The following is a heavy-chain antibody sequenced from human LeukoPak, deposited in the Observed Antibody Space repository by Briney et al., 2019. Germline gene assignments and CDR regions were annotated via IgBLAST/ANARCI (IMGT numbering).Heavy chain of an antibody. D-gene: IGHD3-10*01. CDR3: ARRRSSTLIDY. Sequence: GESLKISCKGSGYSFSSYWIAWVRQMPGKGLEWMGIIYPGDSDTTYSPSFQGQVTISADKSISTAYLQWSSLKASDTAMYFCARRRSSTLIDYWGQGTLVTVSS. CDR1: GYSFSSYW. CDR2: IYPGDSDT. J-gene: IGHJ4*02. V-gene: IGHV5-51*01.